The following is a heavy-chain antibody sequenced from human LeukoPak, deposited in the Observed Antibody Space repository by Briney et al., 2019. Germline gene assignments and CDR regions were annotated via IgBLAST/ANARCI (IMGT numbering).Heavy chain of an antibody. D-gene: IGHD5-12*01. CDR2: IWYDGSNK. CDR1: GFTFSSYG. V-gene: IGHV3-33*06. J-gene: IGHJ4*02. CDR3: AQEWQGFDY. Sequence: GGSLRLSCAASGFTFSSYGMHWVRQAPGKGLEWVAVIWYDGSNKYYADSVKGRFTIPRDNSKNTLYLQMNSLRAEDTAVYYCAQEWQGFDYWGQGTLVTVSS.